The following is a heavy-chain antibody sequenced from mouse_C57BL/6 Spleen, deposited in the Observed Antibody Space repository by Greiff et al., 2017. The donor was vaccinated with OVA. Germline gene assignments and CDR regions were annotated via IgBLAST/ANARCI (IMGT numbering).Heavy chain of an antibody. CDR1: GFTFSSYT. D-gene: IGHD2-3*01. CDR2: ISGGGGNT. V-gene: IGHV5-9*04. CDR3: ARQMEIDYAMDY. Sequence: EVKLVESGGGLVKPGGSLKLSCAASGFTFSSYTMSWVRQTPEKRLEWVATISGGGGNTYYPDSVKGRFTISRDNAKNTLYLQMSSLRSEDTAVYYCARQMEIDYAMDYWGQGTSVTVSS. J-gene: IGHJ4*01.